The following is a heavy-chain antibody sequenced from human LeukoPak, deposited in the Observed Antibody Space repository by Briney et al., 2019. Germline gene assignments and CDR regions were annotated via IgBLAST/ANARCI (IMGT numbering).Heavy chain of an antibody. CDR3: AKDPGSGSYFVASRGYFDY. J-gene: IGHJ4*02. Sequence: GGSLRLSCAASGFTFSSYSMNWVRQAPGKGLEWVSGISRNSGSIGYADSVKGRFTISRDNAKNSLYLQMNSLRAEDTALYYCAKDPGSGSYFVASRGYFDYWGQGTLVTVSS. CDR1: GFTFSSYS. D-gene: IGHD3-10*01. V-gene: IGHV3-9*01. CDR2: ISRNSGSI.